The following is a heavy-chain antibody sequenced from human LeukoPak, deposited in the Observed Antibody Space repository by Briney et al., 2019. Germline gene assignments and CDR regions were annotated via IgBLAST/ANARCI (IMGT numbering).Heavy chain of an antibody. Sequence: ASVKVSCKASGYTFISYGITWVRQAPGQGLEWLGWISAYNGNIDYAQKLQGRVTLTTDTSTSTAYMEVRSLRSDDTAVYYCASMSGNYPSYYFDYWGQGTLVTVSS. V-gene: IGHV1-18*01. CDR2: ISAYNGNI. CDR3: ASMSGNYPSYYFDY. D-gene: IGHD3-3*01. J-gene: IGHJ4*02. CDR1: GYTFISYG.